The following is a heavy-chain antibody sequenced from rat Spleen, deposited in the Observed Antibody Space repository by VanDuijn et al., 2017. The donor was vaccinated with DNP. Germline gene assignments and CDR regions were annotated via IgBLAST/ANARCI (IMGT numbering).Heavy chain of an antibody. J-gene: IGHJ2*01. CDR3: TSNPHIRTAATFDY. CDR1: GFTFNDYY. CDR2: ISYNGGTP. D-gene: IGHD3-8*01. Sequence: EVLLVESDGGLVQPGRSLKLSCAVSGFTFNDYYMAWVRQAPAKGLEWVATISYNGGTPYYRDSVKGRFSISRDNAQSTLYLQVNSLRSEDTATYYCTSNPHIRTAATFDYWGQGVMVTVSS. V-gene: IGHV5-20*01.